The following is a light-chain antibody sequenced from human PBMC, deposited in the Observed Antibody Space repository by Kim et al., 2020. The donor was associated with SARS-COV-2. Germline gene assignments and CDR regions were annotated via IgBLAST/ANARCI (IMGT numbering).Light chain of an antibody. CDR2: HLS. Sequence: QPTPTDYPGPSGDVGVYNHISWYQPRPGKAPTRIIYHLSNRPSGVSNRFSGSKSGNTASLTISGLQAEDDADYYCSSYTSSSPWVFGGGTQLTVL. CDR1: SGDVGVYNH. J-gene: IGLJ3*02. V-gene: IGLV2-14*03. CDR3: SSYTSSSPWV.